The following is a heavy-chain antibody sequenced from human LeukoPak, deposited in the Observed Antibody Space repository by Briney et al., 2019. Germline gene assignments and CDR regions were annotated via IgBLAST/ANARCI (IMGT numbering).Heavy chain of an antibody. J-gene: IGHJ4*02. Sequence: GGSLRLSCAASGFTFSSYAMSWVRQAPGKGLEWVSAISGSGGSTNYADSVKGRFTISRDKSKNTLYLQMNSPRAEDTAVYYCAKVGPGYYFDYWGQGTLVTVSS. CDR3: AKVGPGYYFDY. V-gene: IGHV3-23*01. CDR1: GFTFSSYA. D-gene: IGHD3-9*01. CDR2: ISGSGGST.